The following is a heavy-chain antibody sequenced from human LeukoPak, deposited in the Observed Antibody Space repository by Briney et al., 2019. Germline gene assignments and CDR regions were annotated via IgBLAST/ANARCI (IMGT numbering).Heavy chain of an antibody. CDR3: ARDPNGDYVGAFEM. D-gene: IGHD4-17*01. J-gene: IGHJ3*02. V-gene: IGHV3-23*01. CDR1: GFTFTNYA. Sequence: GGSLRLSCAASGFTFTNYAMIWVRQAPGRGLEWVSAIRSGGDGTLYADSVKGRFTISRDNSKNTLFLQMNNTRAEDTAVNYCARDPNGDYVGAFEMWGPGTKVTVS. CDR2: IRSGGDGT.